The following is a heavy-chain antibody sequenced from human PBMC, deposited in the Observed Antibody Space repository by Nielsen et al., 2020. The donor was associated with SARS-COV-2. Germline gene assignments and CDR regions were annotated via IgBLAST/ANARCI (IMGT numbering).Heavy chain of an antibody. CDR1: GFTFSSYG. CDR3: AKEGTYYDFWSGYQLPYYYYYMDV. D-gene: IGHD3-3*01. CDR2: IWYDGSNK. V-gene: IGHV3-30*02. J-gene: IGHJ6*03. Sequence: GGSLRLSCAASGFTFSSYGMHWVRQAPGKGLEWVAVIWYDGSNKYYADSVKGRFTISRDNSKNTLYLQMNSLRAEDTAVYYCAKEGTYYDFWSGYQLPYYYYYMDVWGKGTTVTVSS.